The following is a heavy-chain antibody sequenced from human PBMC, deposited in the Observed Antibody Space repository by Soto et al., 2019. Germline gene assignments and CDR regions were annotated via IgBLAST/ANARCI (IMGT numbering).Heavy chain of an antibody. CDR1: GFTFRSYV. D-gene: IGHD3-22*01. V-gene: IGHV3-23*01. Sequence: EVQLLESGGGLVQPGGSLRLSCSASGFTFRSYVMSWVRQAPGKGLEWVSRMSGSGDSIRYADSVKGRFTISRDNSNNTLYLQMNSLRAEDTAVYHCAIADGSTWWGYFDYWGQGTLVTVSS. CDR2: MSGSGDSI. CDR3: AIADGSTWWGYFDY. J-gene: IGHJ4*02.